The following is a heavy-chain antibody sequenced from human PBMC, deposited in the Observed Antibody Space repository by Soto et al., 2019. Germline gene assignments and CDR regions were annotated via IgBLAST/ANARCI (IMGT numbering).Heavy chain of an antibody. J-gene: IGHJ5*02. CDR3: AREGALGGPNWFDP. Sequence: GASVKVSCKASGYTFANYALHWLRQAPGQRLEWMGWINTGNARTQYSQTFQDRITITRDTSATTAYMELGSLASEDTAVYYCAREGALGGPNWFDPWGQGTQVTVSS. V-gene: IGHV1-3*04. CDR2: INTGNART. D-gene: IGHD3-16*01. CDR1: GYTFANYA.